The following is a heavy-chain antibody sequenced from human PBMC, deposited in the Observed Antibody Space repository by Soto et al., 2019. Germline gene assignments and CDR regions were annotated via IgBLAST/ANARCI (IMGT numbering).Heavy chain of an antibody. J-gene: IGHJ3*02. V-gene: IGHV1-69*13. CDR1: GGTFSRYA. CDR3: ATLNDNSETSGYYYETDGFDI. CDR2: IIPFFGTP. D-gene: IGHD3-22*01. Sequence: SVKVSCKASGGTFSRYAISWLRQAPGQGLEWMGGIIPFFGTPTYAQKFQGRVTITADESTNTAYMDLSSLRSEDTAVYYCATLNDNSETSGYYYETDGFDIWGQGTTVTVSS.